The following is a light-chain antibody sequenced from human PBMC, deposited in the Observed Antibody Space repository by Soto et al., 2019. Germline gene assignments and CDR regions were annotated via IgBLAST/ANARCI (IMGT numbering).Light chain of an antibody. CDR1: SSDDGSYNY. CDR2: EVS. Sequence: QSALTQHPSASGSPGQSVTISCTGTSSDDGSYNYVSWYQQNPGKAPKLIIYEVSKRPPGVPDRFSGSKSGNTASLSVSGLQAEDDGDYYCSSYAGSNIYVFGTGTKVTVL. J-gene: IGLJ1*01. V-gene: IGLV2-8*01. CDR3: SSYAGSNIYV.